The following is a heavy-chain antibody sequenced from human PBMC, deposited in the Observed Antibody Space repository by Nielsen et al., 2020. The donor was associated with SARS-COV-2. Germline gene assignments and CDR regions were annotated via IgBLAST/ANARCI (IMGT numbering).Heavy chain of an antibody. V-gene: IGHV4-59*11. CDR3: ATNDLWSGYYLY. CDR1: GGAISSLY. Sequence: SETLSLTCSVSGGAISSLYWSWIRQPPGKGLEWIGYFYNSGISNYNPSLENRVTISGDTSKNQFSLQLKSVTAADTAVYYCATNDLWSGYYLYWGQGTLVTVSS. CDR2: FYNSGIS. J-gene: IGHJ4*02. D-gene: IGHD3-3*01.